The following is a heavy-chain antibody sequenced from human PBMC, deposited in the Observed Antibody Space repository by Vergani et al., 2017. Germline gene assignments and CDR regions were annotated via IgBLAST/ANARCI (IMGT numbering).Heavy chain of an antibody. J-gene: IGHJ6*03. CDR1: GFTRSSHA. CDR3: ARSGYCAHGVCYMTYYYYMDV. Sequence: QVQLEESGGGVVQPGRSLRLSCAGSGFTRSSHAMHWVRQAPGKGLEWVAFIWYDGSKEYYADSVKGRFTISRDNSKNTLYLQMNNLRAADTAVYYCARSGYCAHGVCYMTYYYYMDVWGKGTAVTVSS. V-gene: IGHV3-33*01. CDR2: IWYDGSKE. D-gene: IGHD2-8*01.